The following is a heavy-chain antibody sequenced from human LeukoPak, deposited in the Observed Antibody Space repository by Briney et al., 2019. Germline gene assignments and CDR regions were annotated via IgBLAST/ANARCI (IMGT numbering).Heavy chain of an antibody. Sequence: GGSLRLSCAASGFTFSSYAMHWVRQAPGKGLEWVAVISYDGSNKYYADSVKGRFTISRDNSKNTLYLQMNSLRAEDTAVYYCARGPPHTPIDYWGQGTLVTVSS. D-gene: IGHD2-15*01. CDR3: ARGPPHTPIDY. CDR2: ISYDGSNK. J-gene: IGHJ4*02. CDR1: GFTFSSYA. V-gene: IGHV3-30-3*01.